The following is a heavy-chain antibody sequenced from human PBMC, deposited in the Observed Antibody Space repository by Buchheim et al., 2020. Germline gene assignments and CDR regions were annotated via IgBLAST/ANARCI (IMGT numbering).Heavy chain of an antibody. CDR3: TSYSSSSSFDY. CDR2: IRSKANSYAT. V-gene: IGHV3-73*01. Sequence: EVQLVESGGGLVQPGGSLRLSCAASGFTFSSYWMSWVRQAPGKGLEWVGRIRSKANSYATAYAASVKGRFTISRDDSKNTAYLQMNSLKTEDTAVYYCTSYSSSSSFDYWGQGTL. D-gene: IGHD6-6*01. J-gene: IGHJ4*02. CDR1: GFTFSSYW.